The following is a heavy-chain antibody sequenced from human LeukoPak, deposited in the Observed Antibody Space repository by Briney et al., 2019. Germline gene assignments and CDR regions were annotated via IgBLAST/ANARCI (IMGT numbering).Heavy chain of an antibody. Sequence: GGSLRLSCAASGFTFSSYAMSWVRQAPGKGLEWVSAISGSGGSTYYADSVKGRFTISRDNSKNTLYLQMNSLRAEDTAVYYCATRIVVVVAATPFPVYWGQGTLLTVSS. J-gene: IGHJ4*02. V-gene: IGHV3-23*01. CDR1: GFTFSSYA. D-gene: IGHD2-15*01. CDR2: ISGSGGST. CDR3: ATRIVVVVAATPFPVY.